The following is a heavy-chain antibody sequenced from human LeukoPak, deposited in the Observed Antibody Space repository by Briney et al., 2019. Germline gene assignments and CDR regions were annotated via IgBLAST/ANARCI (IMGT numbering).Heavy chain of an antibody. Sequence: PSEALSLTCAVSGGSIGSYYWSWLRQPPGRGLEWIGYIYYSGTTNYNPSLKSRVTISVDTSKNQFSLKLSSVTAADTAVYYCAGYCSSTSCYSPHWGQGTLVTVSS. CDR1: GGSIGSYY. CDR2: IYYSGTT. D-gene: IGHD2-2*01. CDR3: AGYCSSTSCYSPH. J-gene: IGHJ4*02. V-gene: IGHV4-59*12.